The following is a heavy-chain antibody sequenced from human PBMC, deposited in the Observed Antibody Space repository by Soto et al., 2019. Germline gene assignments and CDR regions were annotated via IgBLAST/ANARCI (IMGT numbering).Heavy chain of an antibody. J-gene: IGHJ6*02. Sequence: SVKVSCKASGGTFSSYAISWVRQAPGQGLEWMGGIIPIFGTANYAQKFQGRVTITADKSTSTAYMELSSLRSEDTAVYYCARDPRVGATTFYYYYGMDVWGQGTTVTSP. CDR1: GGTFSSYA. D-gene: IGHD1-26*01. CDR3: ARDPRVGATTFYYYYGMDV. CDR2: IIPIFGTA. V-gene: IGHV1-69*06.